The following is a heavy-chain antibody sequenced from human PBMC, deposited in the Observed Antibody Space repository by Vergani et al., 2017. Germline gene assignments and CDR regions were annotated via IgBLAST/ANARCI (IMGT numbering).Heavy chain of an antibody. CDR1: GFTLSSHA. J-gene: IGHJ6*03. CDR3: ARFEYCAHGVCDMTYYYYIDV. Sequence: QVQLEESGGGVVQPGRSLRLSCAGSGFTLSSHAMHWVRQAPGKGLEWVAFIWYDGSKEYYVDSVKGRFTISRDTSKNTLYLQMNNLRAVDTAVYYCARFEYCAHGVCDMTYYYYIDVWGKGTAVTVSS. D-gene: IGHD2-8*01. V-gene: IGHV3-33*01. CDR2: IWYDGSKE.